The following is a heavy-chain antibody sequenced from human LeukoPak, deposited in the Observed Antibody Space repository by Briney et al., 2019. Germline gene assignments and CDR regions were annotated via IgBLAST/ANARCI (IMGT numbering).Heavy chain of an antibody. D-gene: IGHD2-2*01. V-gene: IGHV4-34*01. CDR1: GFTFSSYG. J-gene: IGHJ4*02. Sequence: GSLRLSCAASGFTFSSYGMHWIRQPPGKGLEWIGEINHSGSTNYNPSLKSRVTISVDTSKNQFSLKLSSVTAADTAVYYCARGGYCSSTSCPDYWGQGTLVTVSS. CDR3: ARGGYCSSTSCPDY. CDR2: INHSGST.